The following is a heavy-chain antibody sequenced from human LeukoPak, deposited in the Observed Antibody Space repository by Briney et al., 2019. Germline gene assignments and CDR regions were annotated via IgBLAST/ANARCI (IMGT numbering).Heavy chain of an antibody. CDR2: IYYSGTT. CDR1: GGSISSYY. J-gene: IGHJ6*03. CDR3: ARVGSGSYYPCYYYYYMDV. D-gene: IGHD3-10*01. V-gene: IGHV4-59*01. Sequence: SETLSLTCTDSGGSISSYYWSWIRQPPGKGLEWIGYIYYSGTTNYNPSLKSRVTISVDTSKNQFSLKLSFVTAADTAVYYCARVGSGSYYPCYYYYYMDVWGKGTTVTISS.